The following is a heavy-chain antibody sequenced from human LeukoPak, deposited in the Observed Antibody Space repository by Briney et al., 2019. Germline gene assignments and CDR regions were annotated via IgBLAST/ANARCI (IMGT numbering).Heavy chain of an antibody. CDR3: AKVVDYYDSLDYFDY. D-gene: IGHD3-22*01. CDR1: GFTFSSYS. CDR2: MSGSGGHM. Sequence: PGGSLRLSCAASGFTFSSYSMNWVRQAPGKGLEWVAVMSGSGGHMYYTDSVKGRFTISRDNSKNTLYLQMNSLRAEDTAVYYCAKVVDYYDSLDYFDYWGQGTLVTVSS. V-gene: IGHV3-23*01. J-gene: IGHJ4*02.